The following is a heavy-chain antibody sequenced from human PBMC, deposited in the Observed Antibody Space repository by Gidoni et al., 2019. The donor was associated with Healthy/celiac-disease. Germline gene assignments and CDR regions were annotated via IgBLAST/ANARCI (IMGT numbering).Heavy chain of an antibody. CDR3: XXGLXXXGVXXX. J-gene: IGHJ1*01. D-gene: IGHD3-10*01. Sequence: QVQLVQSGAEVKKPGASXKVSCXXSGYTFTSSDINWVLQATGQGLEWMGWMNPNSGNTGYAQKXXXRVXMTRNXXISXXXMXXXSLXXXDTXXXYXXXGLXXXGVXXXWG. CDR1: GYTFTSSD. V-gene: IGHV1-8*01. CDR2: MNPNSGNT.